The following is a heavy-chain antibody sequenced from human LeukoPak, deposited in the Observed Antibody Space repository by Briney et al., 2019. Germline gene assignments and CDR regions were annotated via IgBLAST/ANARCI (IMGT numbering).Heavy chain of an antibody. Sequence: GRSLRLSCAASGFTFNTYSMHWVRHAQGKGLEWVSYISPSRRSIYYADSVKGRFTISRDNAENSLYLHMNSLRAEDTAVYYCARELGEWEPTDDYWGQGTLVTVSS. D-gene: IGHD1-26*01. CDR3: ARELGEWEPTDDY. J-gene: IGHJ4*02. CDR2: ISPSRRSI. CDR1: GFTFNTYS. V-gene: IGHV3-48*01.